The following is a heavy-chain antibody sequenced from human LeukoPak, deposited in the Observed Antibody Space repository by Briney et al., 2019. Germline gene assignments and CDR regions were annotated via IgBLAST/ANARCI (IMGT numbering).Heavy chain of an antibody. CDR3: ARDPHGWYAAPAY. CDR2: ISSSSSYI. J-gene: IGHJ4*02. V-gene: IGHV3-21*01. D-gene: IGHD6-19*01. CDR1: GFTFSSYS. Sequence: GGSLRLSCAASGFTFSSYSMNWVRQAPGKGLEWVSSISSSSSYIYYADSVKGRFTISRDNAKNSLYLQMNSLRAEDTAVYYCARDPHGWYAAPAYWGQGTLVTVSS.